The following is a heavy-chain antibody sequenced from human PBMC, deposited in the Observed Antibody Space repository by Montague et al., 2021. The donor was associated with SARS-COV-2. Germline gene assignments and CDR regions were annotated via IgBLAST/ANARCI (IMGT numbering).Heavy chain of an antibody. D-gene: IGHD2-2*01. CDR3: SGQLPAYCSTNKCYPYYFDV. CDR1: GGSISSYDYY. V-gene: IGHV4-39*01. J-gene: IGHJ4*02. CDR2: ISYAGRT. Sequence: SETLSLTCTVSGGSISSYDYYWGWNRQSPGKGLEWKGSISYAGRTYYNPSLRSPVSFSMDTYKNHFSLSLNSVTAAALAAYFCSGQLPAYCSTNKCYPYYFDVWGQGALVTVSS.